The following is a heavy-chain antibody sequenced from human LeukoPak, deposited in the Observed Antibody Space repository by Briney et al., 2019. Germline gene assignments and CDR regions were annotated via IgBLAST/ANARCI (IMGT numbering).Heavy chain of an antibody. CDR3: AGEYVSLAAAGTGGYYYYGMDV. CDR1: GFTFSGYA. CDR2: ISYDGSNK. V-gene: IGHV3-30*04. D-gene: IGHD6-13*01. J-gene: IGHJ6*02. Sequence: AGGSLRLSCAASGFTFSGYAMHWVRQAPGKGLEWVAVISYDGSNKYYADSVKGRFTISRDNSKNTLYLQMNSLRAEDTAVYYCAGEYVSLAAAGTGGYYYYGMDVRGQGTTVTVSS.